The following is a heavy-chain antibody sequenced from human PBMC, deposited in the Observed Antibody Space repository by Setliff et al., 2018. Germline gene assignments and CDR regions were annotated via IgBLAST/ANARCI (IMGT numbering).Heavy chain of an antibody. V-gene: IGHV4-31*03. Sequence: LSLTCTVSGGSISSGGYYWSWIRQHPGKGLEWIGYIYYSGSTYYNPSLKSRVTISVDTSKNQFSLNLNSVTAADTAVYYCATLTGDRGVDYWGQGRLVTVSS. CDR3: ATLTGDRGVDY. CDR1: GGSISSGGYY. CDR2: IYYSGST. J-gene: IGHJ4*02. D-gene: IGHD7-27*01.